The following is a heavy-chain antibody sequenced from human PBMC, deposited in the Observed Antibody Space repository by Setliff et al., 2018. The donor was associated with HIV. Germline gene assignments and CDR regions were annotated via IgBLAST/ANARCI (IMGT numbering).Heavy chain of an antibody. CDR3: AGMFFYGSGSKPDFDY. V-gene: IGHV4-4*09. Sequence: SETLSLTCTVAGGSLSNYYWSWIRQSPGKGPEWIGYIYASRSTNHNPSLKSRVTISPDTSKNQFSLKLSSVTAADTAVYYCAGMFFYGSGSKPDFDYWGQGTQVTVSS. CDR2: IYASRST. J-gene: IGHJ4*02. CDR1: GGSLSNYY. D-gene: IGHD3-10*01.